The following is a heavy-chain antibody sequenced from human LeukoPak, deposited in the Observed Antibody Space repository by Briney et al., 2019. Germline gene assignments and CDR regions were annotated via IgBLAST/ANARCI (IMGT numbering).Heavy chain of an antibody. CDR1: AGPMRGFL. D-gene: IGHD5-18*01. J-gene: IGHJ6*03. V-gene: IGHV4-59*13. CDR3: ARTYRYGSFPVYHFYMDV. Sequence: SETLSLTCTVSAGPMRGFLWRWIPQPPGKGLEGIGYISYSGSTNYNPSLKSRVTLSADTSKNQVALKLGSVTAADPAVYYCARTYRYGSFPVYHFYMDVWGKGTTVTVSS. CDR2: ISYSGST.